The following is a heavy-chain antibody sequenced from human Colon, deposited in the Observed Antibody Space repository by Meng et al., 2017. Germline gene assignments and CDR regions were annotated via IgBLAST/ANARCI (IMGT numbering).Heavy chain of an antibody. CDR2: IYYSGST. CDR1: GGFVSSGSYY. V-gene: IGHV4-61*01. CDR3: ARGMTNGITFGGVIVN. D-gene: IGHD3-16*02. Sequence: QGQLQESGPGLVRPAETLSLTCTVSGGFVSSGSYYWSWIRQPPGKGLEWIGYIYYSGSTNYNPSLKSRVTISVDTSKNQFSLKLSSVTAADTAVYYCARGMTNGITFGGVIVNWGQGTLVTVSS. J-gene: IGHJ4*02.